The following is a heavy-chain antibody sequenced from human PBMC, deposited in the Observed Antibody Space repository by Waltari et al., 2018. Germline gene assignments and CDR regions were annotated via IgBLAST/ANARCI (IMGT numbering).Heavy chain of an antibody. CDR1: GFTVSKNH. V-gene: IGHV3-66*02. J-gene: IGHJ4*02. CDR2: IYDAGST. CDR3: ARARDEETAMVYFDH. Sequence: EVQLVESGGGLVHPGGSLRLSCAASGFTVSKNHMSWVRQAPGRGLGWVSLIYDAGSTYYPDSVRGRFTSTRDNSKNTVHLQMNSLRVEDTAIYYCARARDEETAMVYFDHWGEGTLVSVSS. D-gene: IGHD5-18*01.